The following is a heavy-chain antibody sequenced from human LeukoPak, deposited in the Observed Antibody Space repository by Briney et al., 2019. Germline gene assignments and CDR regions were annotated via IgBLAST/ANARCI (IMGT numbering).Heavy chain of an antibody. D-gene: IGHD4-11*01. V-gene: IGHV4-39*07. J-gene: IGHJ6*03. CDR3: ARTYSRFYYYYMDV. Sequence: SETLSPTCTVSSGSISSSSYYWGWIRQPPGKGLEWIGSIYYSGSTYYNPSLKSRVTISVNTSKNQFSLKLSSVTAADTAVYYCARTYSRFYYYYMDVWGKGTTVTVSS. CDR1: SGSISSSSYY. CDR2: IYYSGST.